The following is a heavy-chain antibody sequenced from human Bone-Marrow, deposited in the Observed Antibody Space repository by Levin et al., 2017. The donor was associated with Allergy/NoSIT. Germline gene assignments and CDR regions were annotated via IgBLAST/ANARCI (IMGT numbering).Heavy chain of an antibody. J-gene: IGHJ5*02. V-gene: IGHV1-69*13. CDR3: ARGGLGARGWLDP. Sequence: VASVKVSCKAAGGTFSNYAISWVRQAPGQGLDWMGGIIPIFGPPNYAPKFQGRVTITLDESRSTAYMELTKLRIEDTAIYYCARGGLGARGWLDPWGQGTLVIVSS. CDR2: IIPIFGPP. CDR1: GGTFSNYA. D-gene: IGHD3-16*01.